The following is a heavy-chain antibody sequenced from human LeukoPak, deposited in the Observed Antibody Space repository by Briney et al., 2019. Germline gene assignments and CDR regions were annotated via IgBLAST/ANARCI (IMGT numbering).Heavy chain of an antibody. J-gene: IGHJ4*02. Sequence: ASVKVSCKASGYTFTSYDINWVRQATGQGLEWMGWMNPNSGNTGYAQKFQGRVTMTRNTSISTAYMELSSLRSEGTAVYYCARGFGRYCSGGSCTDYWGQGTLVTVSS. CDR1: GYTFTSYD. CDR3: ARGFGRYCSGGSCTDY. CDR2: MNPNSGNT. V-gene: IGHV1-8*01. D-gene: IGHD2-15*01.